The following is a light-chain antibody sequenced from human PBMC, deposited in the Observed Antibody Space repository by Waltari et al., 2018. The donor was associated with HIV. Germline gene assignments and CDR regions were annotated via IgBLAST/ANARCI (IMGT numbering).Light chain of an antibody. J-gene: IGKJ4*01. V-gene: IGKV1-33*01. CDR1: QDISNY. Sequence: DIQMTQSPSSLSASVGDRVTITCQASQDISNYLNWYQQKPGKAPKLLIYDASSLETGDPSRFRVSGAGTDFTFTISSLQPEDIATYYCQQYDNLLLAFGGGTKVEIK. CDR2: DAS. CDR3: QQYDNLLLA.